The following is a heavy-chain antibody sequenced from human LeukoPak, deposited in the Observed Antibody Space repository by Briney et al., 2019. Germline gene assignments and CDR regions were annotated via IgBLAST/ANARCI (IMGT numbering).Heavy chain of an antibody. CDR2: IYTSGST. CDR3: AGDYIYCGGDCRIFDY. J-gene: IGHJ4*02. Sequence: SETLSLTCTVSGGSISSGSYYWSWIRQPAGKGLEWIGRIYTSGSTNYNPSLKSRVTISVDTSKNQFSLKLSSVTAADTAVYYCAGDYIYCGGDCRIFDYWGQGTLVTVSS. V-gene: IGHV4-61*02. CDR1: GGSISSGSYY. D-gene: IGHD2-21*01.